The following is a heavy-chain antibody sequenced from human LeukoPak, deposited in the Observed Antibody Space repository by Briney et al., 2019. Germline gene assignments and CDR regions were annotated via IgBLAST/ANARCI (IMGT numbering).Heavy chain of an antibody. CDR1: GGSIGSSSFY. CDR3: ARAPGYGDYFDY. Sequence: ASETLSLTCTVSGGSIGSSSFYWGWIRQPPGRGLEWIGSIYYSGSTNYNPSLKSRVTISVDTSKNQFSLKLSSVTAADTAVYYCARAPGYGDYFDYWGQGTLVTVSS. CDR2: IYYSGST. V-gene: IGHV4-39*07. J-gene: IGHJ4*02. D-gene: IGHD4-17*01.